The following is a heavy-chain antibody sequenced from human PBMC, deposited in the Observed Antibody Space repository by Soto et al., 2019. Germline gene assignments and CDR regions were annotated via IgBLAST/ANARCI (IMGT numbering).Heavy chain of an antibody. D-gene: IGHD2-2*01. V-gene: IGHV1-18*01. Sequence: ASVKVSCKGFGYSFMKYGINWVRQAPGQGLEWVGWISPYSGYTHSAQKFHGRLTLTTDTAASTAYMELRILRSADTALYYCAREASVLIPAAQPSRFDSWGQGTLVTVAS. CDR1: GYSFMKYG. CDR2: ISPYSGYT. CDR3: AREASVLIPAAQPSRFDS. J-gene: IGHJ4*02.